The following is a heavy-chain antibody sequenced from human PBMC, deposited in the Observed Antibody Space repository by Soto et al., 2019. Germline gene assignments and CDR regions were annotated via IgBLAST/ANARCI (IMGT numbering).Heavy chain of an antibody. CDR1: GYSFASYW. CDR2: IYPGDSDT. CDR3: ASTRSVTLGFSYDSMDV. Sequence: GEALKISCQGSGYSFASYWIGWVRQKPGKDLEWMGIIYPGDSDTRYSPSFQDQVTISADKSLRTAYLQWTSLKASDTALYYCASTRSVTLGFSYDSMDVWGEGTTVTV. V-gene: IGHV5-51*01. D-gene: IGHD3-9*01. J-gene: IGHJ6*02.